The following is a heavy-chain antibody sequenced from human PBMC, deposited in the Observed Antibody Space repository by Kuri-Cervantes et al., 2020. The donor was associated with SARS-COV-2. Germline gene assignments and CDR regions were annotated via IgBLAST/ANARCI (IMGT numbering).Heavy chain of an antibody. V-gene: IGHV3-23*01. CDR1: GFTFSSYA. D-gene: IGHD5-18*01. CDR2: ISGSGGST. J-gene: IGHJ4*02. CDR3: ARVESRGYSYVNFDY. Sequence: LSLTCAASGFTFSSYAMSWVRQAPGKGLEWVSAISGSGGSTYYADSVKGRFTISRDNSKNTLYLQMNSLRAEDTAVYYCARVESRGYSYVNFDYWGQGTLVTVSS.